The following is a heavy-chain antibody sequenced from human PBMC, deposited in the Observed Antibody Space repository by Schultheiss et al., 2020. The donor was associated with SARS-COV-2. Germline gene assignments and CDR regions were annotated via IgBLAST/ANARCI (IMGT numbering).Heavy chain of an antibody. CDR1: GFTFSSYA. V-gene: IGHV3-9*01. CDR2: ISWNSGSI. Sequence: SLKISCAASGFTFSSYAMHWVRQAPGKGLEWVSGISWNSGSIGYADSVKGRFTISRENAKNTLYLQMNSLRAEDTGVYYCARNEIVGATLGKFDPWGQGTLVTVSS. D-gene: IGHD1-26*01. J-gene: IGHJ5*02. CDR3: ARNEIVGATLGKFDP.